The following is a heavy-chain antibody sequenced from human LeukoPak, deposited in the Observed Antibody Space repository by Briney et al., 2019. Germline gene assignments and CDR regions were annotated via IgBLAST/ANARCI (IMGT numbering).Heavy chain of an antibody. Sequence: AICCLASSTYSRHSVKRRFTISREKTKKTVYLQMDSLRVEDTAVYYCARDPGVVAFHYFDFWGQGTLITVSS. CDR2: ICCLASST. CDR3: ARDPGVVAFHYFDF. D-gene: IGHD3-3*01. V-gene: IGHV3-23*01. J-gene: IGHJ4*02.